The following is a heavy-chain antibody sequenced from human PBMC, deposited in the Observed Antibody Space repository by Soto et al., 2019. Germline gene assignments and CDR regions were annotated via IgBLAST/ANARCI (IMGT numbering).Heavy chain of an antibody. CDR2: IIAYNGNT. CDR1: GYTFTSYG. CDR3: ARDLGSGWYFGWFDP. D-gene: IGHD6-19*01. J-gene: IGHJ5*02. V-gene: IGHV1-18*04. Sequence: SVKVSCKASGYTFTSYGISWVRQAPGQGLEWMGWIIAYNGNTNYAQKLQGRVTMTTDTSTSTAYMGLRSLRSDDTAVYYCARDLGSGWYFGWFDPGGQGTLVTVSS.